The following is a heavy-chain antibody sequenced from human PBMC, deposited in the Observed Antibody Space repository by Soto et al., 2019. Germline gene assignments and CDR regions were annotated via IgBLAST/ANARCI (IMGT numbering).Heavy chain of an antibody. Sequence: EVQLVESGGGLVQPGGSLRLSCAASGFTFSSYSMNWVRQAPGKGLEWGSYISRSSSTIYYADSVQGRFTISRDNAKNSLYLQMNSLRDEDTAVYYCARESAALNWFDPWGQGTLVTVSS. V-gene: IGHV3-48*02. D-gene: IGHD2-2*01. CDR2: ISRSSSTI. CDR3: ARESAALNWFDP. CDR1: GFTFSSYS. J-gene: IGHJ5*02.